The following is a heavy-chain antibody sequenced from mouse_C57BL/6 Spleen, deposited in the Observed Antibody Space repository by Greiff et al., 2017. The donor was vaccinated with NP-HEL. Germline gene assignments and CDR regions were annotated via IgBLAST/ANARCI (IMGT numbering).Heavy chain of an antibody. Sequence: DVMLVESGGGLVKPGGSLKLSCAASGFTFSSYAMSWVRQTPEKRLEWVATISDGGSYTYYPDNVKGRFTISRDNAKNNLYLQMSQLKSEDTAMYYCARDGAGTGFAYWGQGTLVTVSA. CDR2: ISDGGSYT. D-gene: IGHD4-1*01. CDR3: ARDGAGTGFAY. CDR1: GFTFSSYA. J-gene: IGHJ3*01. V-gene: IGHV5-4*01.